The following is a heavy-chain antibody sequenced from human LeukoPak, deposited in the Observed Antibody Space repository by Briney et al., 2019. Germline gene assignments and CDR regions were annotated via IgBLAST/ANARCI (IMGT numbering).Heavy chain of an antibody. CDR2: IYSGDNT. J-gene: IGHJ4*02. Sequence: GGTLRLSCAASGFTVSSHYMNWGRQGPGKGLEWVSVIYSGDNTDYADSVMGRFTISTRRRDVTLYLHMNSLTPEDAAVYYCARSHPPENCGGVTCQLWGGFDYWGQRSADPVSS. CDR3: ARSHPPENCGGVTCQLWGGFDY. D-gene: IGHD2-21*01. V-gene: IGHV3-53*04. CDR1: GFTVSSHY.